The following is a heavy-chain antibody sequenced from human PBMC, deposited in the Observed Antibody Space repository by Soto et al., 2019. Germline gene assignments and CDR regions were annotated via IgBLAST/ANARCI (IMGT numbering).Heavy chain of an antibody. CDR3: ARHGFGSLHGLVDV. J-gene: IGHJ6*02. CDR1: ARSITNYS. D-gene: IGHD3-10*01. CDR2: LQYNGYS. Sequence: QVQLQESGPGLVTPPATLPLTRTVSARSITNYSSRWFRQPPGQGLEWLGYLQYNGYSAYNPSLKRRVTMSMDTSKTQFSLMLESVTATDTAVYYCARHGFGSLHGLVDVWGQGTTVIVSS. V-gene: IGHV4-59*08.